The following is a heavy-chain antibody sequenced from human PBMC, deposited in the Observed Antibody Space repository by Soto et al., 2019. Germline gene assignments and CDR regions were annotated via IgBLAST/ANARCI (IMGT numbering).Heavy chain of an antibody. Sequence: GGSLRLSCTASGFTFGDYAMSWFRQAPGKGLEWVGFIRTKAYGGTTEYAASVKGRFTVSRDDSKSIAYLQMNSLKTEDTAVYYCTRAPGENYYYYMDVWGKGTTVTVSS. V-gene: IGHV3-49*03. J-gene: IGHJ6*03. D-gene: IGHD4-17*01. CDR2: IRTKAYGGTT. CDR1: GFTFGDYA. CDR3: TRAPGENYYYYMDV.